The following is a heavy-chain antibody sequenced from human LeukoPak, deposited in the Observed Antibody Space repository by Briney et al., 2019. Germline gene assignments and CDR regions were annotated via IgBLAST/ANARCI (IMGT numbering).Heavy chain of an antibody. Sequence: KSSETLSLTCTVSGGSISSSSYYWGWIRQPPGKGLEWIGSIYYSGSTYYNPSLKSRVTISVDTSKNQFSLKLSSVTAADTAVYYCAGSEINTYYYDSSGYYYVPAFDIWGQGTMVTVSS. CDR1: GGSISSSSYY. CDR2: IYYSGST. CDR3: AGSEINTYYYDSSGYYYVPAFDI. V-gene: IGHV4-39*07. J-gene: IGHJ3*02. D-gene: IGHD3-22*01.